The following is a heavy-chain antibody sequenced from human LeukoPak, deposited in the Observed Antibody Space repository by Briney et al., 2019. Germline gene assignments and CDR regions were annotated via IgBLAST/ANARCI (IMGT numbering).Heavy chain of an antibody. Sequence: SETLSLTCTVSGGSISSCYWSWIRQPPAKGLEWIGYIYYSGSTNYNPSLKSRVTISVDTSKNQFSLKLDSVTAADTAVYDCARDLGLYYYDSSGYYFDYWGQGTQVTVSS. CDR3: ARDLGLYYYDSSGYYFDY. D-gene: IGHD3-22*01. V-gene: IGHV4-59*01. CDR2: IYYSGST. J-gene: IGHJ4*02. CDR1: GGSISSCY.